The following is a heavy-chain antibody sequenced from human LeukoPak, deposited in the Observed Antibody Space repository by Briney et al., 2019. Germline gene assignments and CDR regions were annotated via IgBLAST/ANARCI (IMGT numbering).Heavy chain of an antibody. D-gene: IGHD1-1*01. CDR3: ARHSLPGKTPFDY. V-gene: IGHV1-46*01. Sequence: ASVKVSCKASGYTFTTYYIHWVRHAPGQGREWLGIINPSGGRTSYAQKFQGRVTMTRDTSTSTVYMDLTSLRSDDTAVYYCARHSLPGKTPFDYWGQGTLVTVSA. CDR1: GYTFTTYY. J-gene: IGHJ4*02. CDR2: INPSGGRT.